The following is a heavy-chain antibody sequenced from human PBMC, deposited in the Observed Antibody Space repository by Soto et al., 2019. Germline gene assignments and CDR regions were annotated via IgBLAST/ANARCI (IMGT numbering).Heavy chain of an antibody. D-gene: IGHD1-26*01. CDR3: ATQEVGGSYVYTFDP. CDR1: GGSISSSNYY. Sequence: QLQLQESGPGLVKPSETLSLTCTVSGGSISSSNYYWGWIRQPPGKGLEWIGSIYYSGSTYYNPSLQNRVPIAVDTSKNQFSLKLSSVTAADTAVYYCATQEVGGSYVYTFDPWGQGTLVTVSS. V-gene: IGHV4-39*01. CDR2: IYYSGST. J-gene: IGHJ5*02.